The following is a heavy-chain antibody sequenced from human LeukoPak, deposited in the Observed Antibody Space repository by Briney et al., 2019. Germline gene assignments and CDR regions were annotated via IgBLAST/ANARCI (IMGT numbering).Heavy chain of an antibody. CDR1: GFTFNNAW. J-gene: IGHJ4*02. CDR2: VKSKADGGTT. CDR3: TSDPRIGRYFDY. D-gene: IGHD1-26*01. Sequence: GGSLRLSCAASGFTFNNAWMNWVRQVPGKGLEWVGRVKSKADGGTTVYAAPVEGRFTISRDDSENTLYLQMNGLKTEDTAVYYCTSDPRIGRYFDYWGQGTLVTVSS. V-gene: IGHV3-15*01.